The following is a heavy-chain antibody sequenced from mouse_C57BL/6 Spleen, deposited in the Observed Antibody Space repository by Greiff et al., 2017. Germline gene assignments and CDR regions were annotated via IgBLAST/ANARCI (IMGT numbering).Heavy chain of an antibody. CDR3: ARGRESSYGSSYPAWFAY. J-gene: IGHJ3*01. V-gene: IGHV1-9*01. D-gene: IGHD1-1*01. Sequence: QVQLKESGAELMKPGASVKLSCKATGYTFTGYWIEWVKQRPGHGLEWIGEILPGSGSTNYNEKFKGKATFTADTSSNTAYMQLSSLTTEDSAIYYCARGRESSYGSSYPAWFAYWGQGTLVTVSA. CDR2: ILPGSGST. CDR1: GYTFTGYW.